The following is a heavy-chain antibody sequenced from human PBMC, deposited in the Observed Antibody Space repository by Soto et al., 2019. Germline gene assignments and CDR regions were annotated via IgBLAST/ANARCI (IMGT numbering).Heavy chain of an antibody. D-gene: IGHD3-16*01. V-gene: IGHV3-7*01. CDR1: GFTFSSSW. CDR2: IKEDGSQR. Sequence: PGGSLRLSCAASGFTFSSSWMSWVRQAPGKGLQWVANIKEDGSQRYYVDSVRGRFSISRDNAKNSLYLQMNSLRAEDTAVYYCPRGGYWGHGILVTVSS. J-gene: IGHJ4*01. CDR3: PRGGY.